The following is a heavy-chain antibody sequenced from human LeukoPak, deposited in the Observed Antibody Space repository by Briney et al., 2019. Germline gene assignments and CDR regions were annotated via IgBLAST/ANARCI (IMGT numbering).Heavy chain of an antibody. V-gene: IGHV3-23*01. CDR1: GFTFGIYA. CDR3: ARGHSSGWYYFDS. J-gene: IGHJ4*02. CDR2: ISGSGGTT. D-gene: IGHD6-19*01. Sequence: PGGSLRLSCAVSGFTFGIYAMTWVRQAPGRGLEWVSTISGSGGTTHFADSVKGRFTISRDNSGSTLNLQMNSLRAEDTAVYWCARGHSSGWYYFDSWGQGTLVTVSS.